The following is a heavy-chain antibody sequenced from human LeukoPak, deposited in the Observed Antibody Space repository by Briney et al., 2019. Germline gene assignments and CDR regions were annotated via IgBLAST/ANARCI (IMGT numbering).Heavy chain of an antibody. Sequence: SQTPSLTCAISGDSVSNNIIAWNWIRWHPSRGLEWLGRTAYRSKWSTDYALSVRGRISINPDTSKNQISLQLNSVTPEDTAVYYCARNSVAMDVWGQGTTVTVSS. CDR2: TAYRSKWST. J-gene: IGHJ6*02. D-gene: IGHD4-23*01. CDR1: GDSVSNNIIA. CDR3: ARNSVAMDV. V-gene: IGHV6-1*01.